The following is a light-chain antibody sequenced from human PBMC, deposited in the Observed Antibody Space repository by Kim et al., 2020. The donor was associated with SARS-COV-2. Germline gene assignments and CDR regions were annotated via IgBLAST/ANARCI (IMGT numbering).Light chain of an antibody. CDR3: VQRSAWPVT. V-gene: IGKV3-11*01. Sequence: EIVLTQSPATLSLSPGERATLSCKASQSVHIFLAWYQQKPAQAPRLPIYGASKRATAIPARFSGGGSGTDFTLIINTLQPEDFATSYCVQRSAWPVTFGGGTKVEIK. CDR2: GAS. CDR1: QSVHIF. J-gene: IGKJ4*01.